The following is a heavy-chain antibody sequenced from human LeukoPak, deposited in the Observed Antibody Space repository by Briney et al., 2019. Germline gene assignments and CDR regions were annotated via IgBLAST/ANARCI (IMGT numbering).Heavy chain of an antibody. Sequence: ASVTVSFMASGYTFTDYYMHWVGQAPGQGREGMGWINPNSGGTNYAQKFQGGVTITRDRYISTAYMELSRLRSDDTAVYYCARGPTIAAAGITWFHPSGQGTLVTVSS. V-gene: IGHV1-2*02. D-gene: IGHD6-13*01. CDR3: ARGPTIAAAGITWFHP. CDR1: GYTFTDYY. J-gene: IGHJ5*02. CDR2: INPNSGGT.